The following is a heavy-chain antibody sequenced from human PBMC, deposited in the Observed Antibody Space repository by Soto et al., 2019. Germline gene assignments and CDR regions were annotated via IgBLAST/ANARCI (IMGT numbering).Heavy chain of an antibody. CDR1: GGTFSSYA. D-gene: IGHD3-10*01. Sequence: QVQLVQSGAEVKKPGSSVKVSCKASGGTFSSYAISWVRQAPGHGLEWMGGIIPIFGTANYAQKFQGRVTIPAVESTSKAYMELSSLRSEDTSVYYGARDRFPYGSGTYYYYGMDVWGQGTTVTVCS. V-gene: IGHV1-69*01. J-gene: IGHJ6*02. CDR2: IIPIFGTA. CDR3: ARDRFPYGSGTYYYYGMDV.